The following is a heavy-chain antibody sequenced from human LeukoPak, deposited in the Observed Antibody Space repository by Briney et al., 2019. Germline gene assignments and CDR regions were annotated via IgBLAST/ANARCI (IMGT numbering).Heavy chain of an antibody. CDR3: ARAGYSYGTGYYFDY. J-gene: IGHJ4*02. D-gene: IGHD5-18*01. V-gene: IGHV4-59*01. CDR2: IYYTGAT. CDR1: GGSISSYY. Sequence: PSETLSLTCTVSGGSISSYYWSWVRLPPGKGLEWIGYIYYTGATYYNPSLKSRVTISLDTSKNQFSLKLSSVTAADAAVYYCARAGYSYGTGYYFDYWGQGALVTVSS.